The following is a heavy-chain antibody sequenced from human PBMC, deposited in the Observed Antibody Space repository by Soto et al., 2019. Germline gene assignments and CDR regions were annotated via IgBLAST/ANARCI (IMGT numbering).Heavy chain of an antibody. CDR2: INPSTGGT. Sequence: ASVKVSCKASGYTFTGHYLHWVRQAPGRGLEWMGWINPSTGGTNFAQKFQGRVTMTSDTSIRTVYLELSSLRSDDTAVYYCGRGPDIQRGSVGSFDPWGQGPLFTVSS. D-gene: IGHD5-18*01. V-gene: IGHV1-2*02. CDR3: GRGPDIQRGSVGSFDP. CDR1: GYTFTGHY. J-gene: IGHJ5*02.